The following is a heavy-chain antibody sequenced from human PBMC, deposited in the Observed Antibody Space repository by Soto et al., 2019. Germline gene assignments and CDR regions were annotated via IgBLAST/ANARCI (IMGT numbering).Heavy chain of an antibody. D-gene: IGHD3-3*01. CDR3: ARRRRAIYDFWSG. J-gene: IGHJ4*02. CDR1: GGSFIGLL. V-gene: IGHV4-34*01. Sequence: PSETPFLTCAVFGGSFIGLLPIQLRQPPGKGLEWIGEINHSGSTNYNPSLKSRVTISVDTSKNQFSLKLSSVTAADTAVYYCARRRRAIYDFWSGWGQGTLVTASS. CDR2: INHSGST.